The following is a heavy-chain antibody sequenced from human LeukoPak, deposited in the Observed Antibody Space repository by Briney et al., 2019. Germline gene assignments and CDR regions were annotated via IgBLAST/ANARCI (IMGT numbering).Heavy chain of an antibody. J-gene: IGHJ4*02. CDR1: GFTFSSYE. V-gene: IGHV3-48*03. CDR2: ISRSGSTI. Sequence: PGGSLRLSCAASGFTFSSYEMNWVRQAPGKGLEWVSYISRSGSTIYYADSVKGRFTISRDNAKNSLFLQMNSLRAEDTADYYCARDPSLDCWGQGTLVTVSS. CDR3: ARDPSLDC.